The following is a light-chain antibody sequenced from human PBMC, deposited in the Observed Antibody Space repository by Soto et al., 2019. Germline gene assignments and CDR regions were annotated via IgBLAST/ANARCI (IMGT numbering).Light chain of an antibody. V-gene: IGLV2-8*01. CDR2: EVT. J-gene: IGLJ1*01. CDR3: SSYAGSNNFV. CDR1: SSDVGTYKY. Sequence: QSALAQPPSASGSPGQSVTISCTGTSSDVGTYKYVSWYQQHPGKAPKLMIYEVTKRPSGVPDRFSGSKSGNTASLTVSGLQAEDEADYYCSSYAGSNNFVFGTGPKVTVL.